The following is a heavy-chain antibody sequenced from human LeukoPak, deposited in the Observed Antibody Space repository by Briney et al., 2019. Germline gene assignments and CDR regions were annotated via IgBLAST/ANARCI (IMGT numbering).Heavy chain of an antibody. D-gene: IGHD2-2*01. V-gene: IGHV3-23*01. CDR2: ISGSGGST. Sequence: LSGGSLRLSCAASGFTFSSYAMSWVRQAPGKGLEWVSAISGSGGSTYYADSVKGRFTISRDNSKNTLHLQMNSLRAEDTAVYYCAKDPSGCSSTSCYGGTAFDIWGQGTMVTVSS. J-gene: IGHJ3*02. CDR1: GFTFSSYA. CDR3: AKDPSGCSSTSCYGGTAFDI.